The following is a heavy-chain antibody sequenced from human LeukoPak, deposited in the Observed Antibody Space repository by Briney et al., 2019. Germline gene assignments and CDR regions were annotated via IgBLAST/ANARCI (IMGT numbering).Heavy chain of an antibody. Sequence: SETLSLTCAVYGGSFSGYYWSWIRQPPGKGLEWIGEINHSGSTNYNPSLKSRVTISVDTSKNQFSLKLSSVTAADTAVYYCARDLYYYDSSGYSRRFDYWGQGTLVTVSS. CDR2: INHSGST. D-gene: IGHD3-22*01. V-gene: IGHV4-34*01. J-gene: IGHJ4*02. CDR3: ARDLYYYDSSGYSRRFDY. CDR1: GGSFSGYY.